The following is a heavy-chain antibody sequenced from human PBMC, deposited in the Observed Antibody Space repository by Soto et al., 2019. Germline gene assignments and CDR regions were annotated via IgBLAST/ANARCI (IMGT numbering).Heavy chain of an antibody. V-gene: IGHV4-39*01. J-gene: IGHJ5*02. Sequence: TLSLTCTVSGGSISSSSYYWGWIRQPPGKGLEWIGSIYYSGSTYYNPSLKSRVTISVDTSKNQFSLKLSSVTAADTAVYYCARHWSIAAYNWFDPWGQGTLVTVSS. CDR3: ARHWSIAAYNWFDP. D-gene: IGHD6-6*01. CDR2: IYYSGST. CDR1: GGSISSSSYY.